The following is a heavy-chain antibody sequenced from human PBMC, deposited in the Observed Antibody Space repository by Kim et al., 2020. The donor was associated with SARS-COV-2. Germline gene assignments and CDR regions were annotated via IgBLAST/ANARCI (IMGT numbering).Heavy chain of an antibody. J-gene: IGHJ4*02. Sequence: GGSLRLSWAASGFTFSSYAMHWVRQAPGKGLEWVAVISYDGSNKYYVDSVKGRFTISRDNSKNTLYLQMNSLRAEDTAVYYCASGVSYGDYGLRIVGYFDYWGQGTLVTVSS. CDR2: ISYDGSNK. CDR1: GFTFSSYA. D-gene: IGHD4-17*01. CDR3: ASGVSYGDYGLRIVGYFDY. V-gene: IGHV3-30*04.